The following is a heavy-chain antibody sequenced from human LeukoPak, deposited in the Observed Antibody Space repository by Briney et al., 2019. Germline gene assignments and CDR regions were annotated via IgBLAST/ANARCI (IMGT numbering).Heavy chain of an antibody. CDR3: ARGLLLWFGNDAFDI. J-gene: IGHJ3*02. D-gene: IGHD3-10*01. CDR1: GGSISSGGYS. V-gene: IGHV4-30-4*07. CDR2: IYYSGST. Sequence: SETLSLTCAVPGGSISSGGYSWSWIRQPPGKGLEWIGYIYYSGSTYYNPSLKSRVTISVDTSKNQFSLKLSSVTAADTAVYYCARGLLLWFGNDAFDIWGQGTMVTVSS.